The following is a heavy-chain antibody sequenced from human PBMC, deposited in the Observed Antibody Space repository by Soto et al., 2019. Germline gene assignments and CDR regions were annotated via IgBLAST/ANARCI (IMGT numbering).Heavy chain of an antibody. CDR3: ARGIQLWLRLFDY. V-gene: IGHV3-30-3*01. Sequence: LMXCCASSGFTFSNHAFHWVRQAPGKGLEWVAVISYDGVNQYYADSVKGRFTISRDNSKSSLYLQMSSLGPEDTAVYYCARGIQLWLRLFDYWGQGTLVTV. J-gene: IGHJ4*02. D-gene: IGHD5-18*01. CDR1: GFTFSNHA. CDR2: ISYDGVNQ.